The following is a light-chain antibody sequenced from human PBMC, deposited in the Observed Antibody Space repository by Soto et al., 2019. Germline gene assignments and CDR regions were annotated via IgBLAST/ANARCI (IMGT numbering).Light chain of an antibody. CDR3: QQDYDPPVT. V-gene: IGKV4-1*01. CDR2: WAS. J-gene: IGKJ5*01. CDR1: QSLLFISNQKNY. Sequence: DIVMTQSPDSLAVSLGERATINCKSSQSLLFISNQKNYLAWYQQKPGQPPKLLIYWASTRESGVPDRFIGSGSGTDFTLTISSLQAEDVAVYYCQQDYDPPVTFGQGTRLEIK.